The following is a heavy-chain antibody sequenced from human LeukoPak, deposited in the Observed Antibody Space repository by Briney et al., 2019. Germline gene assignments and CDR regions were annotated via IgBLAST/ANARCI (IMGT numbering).Heavy chain of an antibody. CDR3: AKTEGITMIVVVITTLYYFDY. J-gene: IGHJ4*02. V-gene: IGHV3-23*01. Sequence: GGSLRLSCAPSGFTFSSYAMSWVRNAPGEGLEWVSAISGSGGSTFYADSVKGRYTLSREHSKTTLSLQKNSLRAEDTAVYYCAKTEGITMIVVVITTLYYFDYWGQGTLVTVSS. CDR2: ISGSGGST. CDR1: GFTFSSYA. D-gene: IGHD3-22*01.